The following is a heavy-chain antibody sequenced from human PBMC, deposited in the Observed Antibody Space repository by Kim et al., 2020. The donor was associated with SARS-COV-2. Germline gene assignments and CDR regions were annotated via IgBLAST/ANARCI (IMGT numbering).Heavy chain of an antibody. Sequence: AVSVKSRITIDPDTSKNQFSLQLNSVTPEDTAVYYCARVGSGSYYTPLDYWGQGTLVTVSS. J-gene: IGHJ4*02. V-gene: IGHV6-1*01. D-gene: IGHD3-10*01. CDR3: ARVGSGSYYTPLDY.